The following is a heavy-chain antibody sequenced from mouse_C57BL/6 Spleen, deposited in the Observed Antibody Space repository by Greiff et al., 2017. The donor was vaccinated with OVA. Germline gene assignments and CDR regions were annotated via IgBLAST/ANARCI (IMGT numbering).Heavy chain of an antibody. CDR1: GYTFTTYP. CDR3: AREIYYYGSFDY. CDR2: FHPYNDDT. D-gene: IGHD1-1*01. Sequence: QVQLKESGAELVKPGASVKMSCKASGYTFTTYPIEWMKQNHGKSLEWIGNFHPYNDDTKYNEKFKGKATLTVEKSSSTVYLELSRLTSDDSAVYDCAREIYYYGSFDYWGQGTTLTVSS. J-gene: IGHJ2*01. V-gene: IGHV1-47*01.